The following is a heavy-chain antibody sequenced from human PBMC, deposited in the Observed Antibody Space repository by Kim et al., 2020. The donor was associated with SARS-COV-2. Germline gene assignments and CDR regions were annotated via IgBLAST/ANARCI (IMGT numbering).Heavy chain of an antibody. J-gene: IGHJ4*02. D-gene: IGHD3-10*01. V-gene: IGHV3-21*01. CDR1: GFTFSSYS. CDR3: ARTIYYYGSGSYYIDY. Sequence: GGSLRLSCAASGFTFSSYSMNWVRQAPGKGLEWVSSISSSSSYIYYADSVKGRFTISRDNAKNSLYLQMNSLRAEDTAVYYCARTIYYYGSGSYYIDYWGQGTLVTVSS. CDR2: ISSSSSYI.